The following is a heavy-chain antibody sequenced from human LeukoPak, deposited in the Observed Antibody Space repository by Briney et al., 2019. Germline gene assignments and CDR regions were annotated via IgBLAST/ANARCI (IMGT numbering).Heavy chain of an antibody. V-gene: IGHV1-2*02. CDR2: INTDSGGT. CDR3: ARGEGSSIDY. D-gene: IGHD6-13*01. J-gene: IGHJ4*02. Sequence: GSSVKVSCKASGGSFSSYVTTWVRQAPGQGLEWMVWINTDSGGTNYAQKFQGRVTMTIDTSISTAYLELTRLTSDDTAVYYCARGEGSSIDYWGQGTLVTVSS. CDR1: GGSFSSYV.